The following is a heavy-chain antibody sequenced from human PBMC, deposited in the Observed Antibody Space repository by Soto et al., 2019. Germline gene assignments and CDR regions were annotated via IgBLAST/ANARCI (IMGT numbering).Heavy chain of an antibody. CDR1: GGSFSGYY. CDR2: INHSGST. V-gene: IGHV4-34*01. CDR3: ARGEDAFFYYGLDV. Sequence: SETLSLTCAGYGGSFSGYYWSWIRQPPGKGLEWIGEINHSGSTNYNPSLKSRVTISVDTSKNQFSLKLSSVTAADTAVYYCARGEDAFFYYGLDVWGQGITVTVSS. J-gene: IGHJ6*02.